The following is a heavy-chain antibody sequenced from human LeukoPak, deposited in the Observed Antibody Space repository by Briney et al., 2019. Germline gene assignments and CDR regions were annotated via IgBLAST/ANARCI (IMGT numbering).Heavy chain of an antibody. D-gene: IGHD2/OR15-2a*01. Sequence: PGGSDRLVCAASSFTFTSYSTRWARHAPGEGLESDSAIDGRGDNTYYAHSVKGRFTISSDNSKSTLFLQMNSLSADDTAIYYCAKERVSPGFNLFAPWSQGPLVTVYS. CDR3: AKERVSPGFNLFAP. CDR1: SFTFTSYS. CDR2: IDGRGDNT. V-gene: IGHV3-23*01. J-gene: IGHJ5*02.